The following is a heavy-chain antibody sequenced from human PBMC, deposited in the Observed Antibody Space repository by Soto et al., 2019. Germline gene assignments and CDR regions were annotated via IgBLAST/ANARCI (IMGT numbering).Heavy chain of an antibody. CDR1: GVSISSSHW. V-gene: IGHV4-4*02. CDR3: ARIAVVPSALDP. J-gene: IGHJ5*02. CDR2: VYHSGSA. D-gene: IGHD2-2*01. Sequence: PSETLSLTCDVSGVSISSSHWLCWLRQPPGKGLEWIGEVYHSGSANYNPSLKSRVSMSVDKSKNQFSLRLTSVTAADTALYFCARIAVVPSALDPWGQGTLVTVSS.